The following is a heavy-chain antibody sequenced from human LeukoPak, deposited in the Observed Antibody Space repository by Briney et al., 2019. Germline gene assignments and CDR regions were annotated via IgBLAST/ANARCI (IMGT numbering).Heavy chain of an antibody. J-gene: IGHJ4*02. V-gene: IGHV4-61*01. CDR2: IYYSGST. CDR1: GGSVSSGSYY. D-gene: IGHD2-2*02. Sequence: SETLSLTCTVSGGSVSSGSYYWSWIRQPPGKGLGWIGYIYYSGSTNYNPSLKSRVTISVDTSKNQFSLKLSSVTAADTAVYYCASMGYCSSTSCYSGEINFDYWGQGTLVTVSS. CDR3: ASMGYCSSTSCYSGEINFDY.